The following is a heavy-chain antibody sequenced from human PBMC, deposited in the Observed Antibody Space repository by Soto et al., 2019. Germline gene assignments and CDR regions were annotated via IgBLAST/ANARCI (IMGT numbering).Heavy chain of an antibody. CDR3: ARAVNSYGYDYFDY. CDR1: GGSISSGGYS. CDR2: IYHSGST. Sequence: LTCAVSGGSISSGGYSWSWIRQPPGKGLEWIGYIYHSGSTSYSPSLKSRITMSIDTSKNQFSLKLSSVTAADTAVYYCARAVNSYGYDYFDYWGQGALVTVSS. D-gene: IGHD5-18*01. J-gene: IGHJ4*02. V-gene: IGHV4-30-2*05.